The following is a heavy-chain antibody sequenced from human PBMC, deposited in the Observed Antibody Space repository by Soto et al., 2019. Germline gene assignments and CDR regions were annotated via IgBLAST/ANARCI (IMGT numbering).Heavy chain of an antibody. V-gene: IGHV4-59*12. J-gene: IGHJ4*02. CDR1: GGSISSYY. Sequence: SETLSLTCTVSGGSISSYYWSWIRQPPGKGLEWIGYIYYSGSTYYNPSLKSRVTISVDTSKNQFSLKLSSVTAADTAVYYCARSPDYWGQGTLVTVSS. CDR3: ARSPDY. CDR2: IYYSGST.